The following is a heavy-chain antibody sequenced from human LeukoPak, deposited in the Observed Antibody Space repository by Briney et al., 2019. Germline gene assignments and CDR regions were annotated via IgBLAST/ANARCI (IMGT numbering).Heavy chain of an antibody. CDR1: GGSISSYY. J-gene: IGHJ5*02. V-gene: IGHV4-59*12. CDR3: ARVLAAAGNNWFDP. Sequence: SETLSLTCTVSGGSISSYYWSWIRQPPGKAMEFIAYIYYTGNTYFNPSLKSRVTISVDTSKNQFSLKLSSVTAADTAVYYCARVLAAAGNNWFDPWGQGTLVIVSS. CDR2: IYYTGNT. D-gene: IGHD6-13*01.